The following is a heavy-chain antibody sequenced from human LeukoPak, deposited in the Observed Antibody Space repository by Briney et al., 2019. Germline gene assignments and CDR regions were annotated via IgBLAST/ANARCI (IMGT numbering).Heavy chain of an antibody. V-gene: IGHV1-46*01. J-gene: IGHJ4*02. CDR3: ARGISCSGGSCRFFDY. D-gene: IGHD2-15*01. CDR1: Y. CDR2: XNPSAGST. Sequence: YXHXXRQAPGQGLXWMGLXNPSAGSTNYAQNFQGRITMTRDTSTSTVYMELISLRSEDRAVYYCARGISCSGGSCRFFDYWGQGTLVTVSS.